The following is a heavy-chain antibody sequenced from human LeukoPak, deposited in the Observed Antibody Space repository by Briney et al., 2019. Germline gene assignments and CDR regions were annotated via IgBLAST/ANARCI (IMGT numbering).Heavy chain of an antibody. CDR3: ARRLVDSGASQVSDD. D-gene: IGHD2-15*01. Sequence: SETLSLTCAVYSGSFSGYYRSWIRQPPGKGLEWIGEINDSGSVNCNPSLKNRVTLSVDTSKNQFSLRLSSVAAADTAVYYCARRLVDSGASQVSDDWGQGTLVTVSS. CDR2: INDSGSV. CDR1: SGSFSGYY. J-gene: IGHJ4*02. V-gene: IGHV4-34*01.